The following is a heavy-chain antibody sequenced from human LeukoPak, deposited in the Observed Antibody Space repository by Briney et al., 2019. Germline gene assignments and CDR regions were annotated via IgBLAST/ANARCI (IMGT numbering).Heavy chain of an antibody. CDR2: TYYRSKWNY. V-gene: IGHV6-1*01. Sequence: SQTLSLTCAISGDSVSSNSAAWNWIRKSPPSGLEWLGRTYYRSKWNYEYAASVKSRITIRPDTSKNQFSLQLNSVTPEDTAVYYCARDPVWGSAWGQGTLVTVSS. J-gene: IGHJ5*02. CDR3: ARDPVWGSA. D-gene: IGHD7-27*01. CDR1: GDSVSSNSAA.